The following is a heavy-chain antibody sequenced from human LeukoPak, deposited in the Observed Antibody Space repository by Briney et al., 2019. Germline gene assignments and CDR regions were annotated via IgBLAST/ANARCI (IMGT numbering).Heavy chain of an antibody. Sequence: PGGSLRLSCAVSGFTFSTYEMNWVRQAPGKGLEWVSYISSSSSTIYYADSVKGRFTISRDNAKNSLYLQMNSLRAEDTAVYYCARGRVEFDYWGQGTLVTVSS. CDR3: ARGRVEFDY. CDR1: GFTFSTYE. J-gene: IGHJ4*02. D-gene: IGHD1-26*01. V-gene: IGHV3-48*03. CDR2: ISSSSSTI.